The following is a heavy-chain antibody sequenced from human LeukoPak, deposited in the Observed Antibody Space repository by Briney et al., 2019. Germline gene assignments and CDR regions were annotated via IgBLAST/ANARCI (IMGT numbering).Heavy chain of an antibody. Sequence: PGGSLRLSCAASGFTFSSYGMHWVRQAPGKGLEWVAVIWYGGSDKYYADSVKGRFTISRDNSKNTLYLQMNSLRAEDTAVYYCARGIRGSSWLEVGEAYYFDYWGQGTLVTVSS. CDR2: IWYGGSDK. D-gene: IGHD6-13*01. CDR3: ARGIRGSSWLEVGEAYYFDY. V-gene: IGHV3-33*08. J-gene: IGHJ4*02. CDR1: GFTFSSYG.